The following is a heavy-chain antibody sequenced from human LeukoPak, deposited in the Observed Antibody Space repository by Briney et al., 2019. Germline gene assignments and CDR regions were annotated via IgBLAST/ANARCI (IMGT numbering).Heavy chain of an antibody. CDR2: ISGSGGST. V-gene: IGHV3-23*01. CDR3: ANGPKAIQLTY. J-gene: IGHJ4*02. CDR1: GFTFSSYA. D-gene: IGHD5-18*01. Sequence: GGSLRLSCAASGFTFSSYAMSWVRQAPGKGLEWVSAISGSGGSTYYADSVKGRFTISRDNSKNTLYLQMKSLRAEDTAVYYCANGPKAIQLTYWGQGTLVTVSS.